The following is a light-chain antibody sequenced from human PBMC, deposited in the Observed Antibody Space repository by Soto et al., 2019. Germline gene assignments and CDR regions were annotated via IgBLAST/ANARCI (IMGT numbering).Light chain of an antibody. J-gene: IGKJ4*01. CDR2: GAS. CDR3: QQYNSWPPLT. Sequence: EIVMTQSPATLSVSPGERATLSCMASQSVSSNLAWYQQQPGQAPRLLIYGASTRATGIPARFSGSGSGTEFTLTISSLQSGDFAVYYCQQYNSWPPLTFGGGNKVEIK. V-gene: IGKV3-15*01. CDR1: QSVSSN.